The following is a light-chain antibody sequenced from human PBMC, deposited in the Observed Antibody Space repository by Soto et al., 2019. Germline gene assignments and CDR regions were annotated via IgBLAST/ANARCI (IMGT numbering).Light chain of an antibody. CDR1: QDIINH. V-gene: IGKV1-27*01. CDR2: GAS. CDR3: QNYHLALGP. J-gene: IGKJ5*01. Sequence: DIQMTQSPSSLSASVGDTVTITCRASQDIINHLAWYQQRPGKVPNLLIYGASTLHSGVPSRFRGSGSGTHFTLPISSLQPEDVATYYCQNYHLALGPFGQGTRLEIK.